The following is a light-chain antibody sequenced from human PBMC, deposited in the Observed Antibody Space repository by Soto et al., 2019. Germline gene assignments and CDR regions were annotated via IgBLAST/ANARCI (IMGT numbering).Light chain of an antibody. CDR2: DAS. Sequence: ETVITQSPASVTVSPGERATLSCRSSQSVGNNLAWYQQKPGQPPRLLIHDASTRATGIPASFSGSGSGTEFTLTISSLQSEDFAVYHCQQYNSWPLTFGGGTKV. J-gene: IGKJ4*01. CDR1: QSVGNN. CDR3: QQYNSWPLT. V-gene: IGKV3D-15*01.